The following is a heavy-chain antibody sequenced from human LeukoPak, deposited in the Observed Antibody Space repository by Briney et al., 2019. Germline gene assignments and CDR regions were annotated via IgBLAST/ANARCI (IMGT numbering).Heavy chain of an antibody. J-gene: IGHJ4*02. D-gene: IGHD3-22*01. CDR1: GFTFSSYG. V-gene: IGHV3-33*01. Sequence: AGGSLRLSCAASGFTFSSYGMHWVRQAPGKGLEWVAVIWYDGSNKYYADSVKGRFTISRDNSKNTLYLQMNSLRAEDTAVYYCARDSVYYDSSGYYGYWGQGTLVTVSS. CDR3: ARDSVYYDSSGYYGY. CDR2: IWYDGSNK.